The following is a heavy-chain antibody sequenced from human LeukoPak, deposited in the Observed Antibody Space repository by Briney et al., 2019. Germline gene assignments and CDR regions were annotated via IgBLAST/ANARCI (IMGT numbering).Heavy chain of an antibody. V-gene: IGHV4-39*07. J-gene: IGHJ6*02. Sequence: PSETLSLTCTVSGGSISSSSYYWGWIRQPPGKGLEWIGYIYYSGSTYYNPSLKSRVTISVDTSKNQFSLKLSSVTAADTAVYYCARVVGGPNYYYYYGMDVWGQGTTVTVSS. CDR1: GGSISSSSYY. CDR2: IYYSGST. CDR3: ARVVGGPNYYYYYGMDV. D-gene: IGHD2-15*01.